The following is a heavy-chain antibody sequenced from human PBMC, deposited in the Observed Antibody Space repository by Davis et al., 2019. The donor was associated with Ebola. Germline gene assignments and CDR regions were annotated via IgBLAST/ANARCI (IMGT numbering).Heavy chain of an antibody. CDR2: ISGSGDGDGP. Sequence: GGSLRLSCAASGFSFSNCAMSWVRQVPGKGLEWVSGISGSGDGDGPYYADSVKGRLTISRDNSKNTVYLQMHSLRAEDTAIYYCAKNRYSGAYNYFDFWGQGTLVSVSS. D-gene: IGHD6-25*01. CDR1: GFSFSNCA. CDR3: AKNRYSGAYNYFDF. V-gene: IGHV3-23*01. J-gene: IGHJ4*02.